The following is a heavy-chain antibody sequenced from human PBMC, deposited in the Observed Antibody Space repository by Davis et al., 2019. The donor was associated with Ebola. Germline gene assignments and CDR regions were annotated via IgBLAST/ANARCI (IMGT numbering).Heavy chain of an antibody. CDR2: ISAYNGNT. D-gene: IGHD3-9*01. CDR3: ARDHYDILVWGY. CDR1: GYTFTGYY. Sequence: ASVKVSCKASGYTFTGYYMHWVRQAPGQGLEWMGWISAYNGNTNYAQKLQGRVTMTTDTSTSTAYMELRSLRSDDTAVYYCARDHYDILVWGYWGQGTLVTVSS. J-gene: IGHJ4*02. V-gene: IGHV1-18*04.